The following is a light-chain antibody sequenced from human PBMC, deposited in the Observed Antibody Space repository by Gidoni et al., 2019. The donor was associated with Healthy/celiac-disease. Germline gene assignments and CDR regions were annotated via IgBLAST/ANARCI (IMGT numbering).Light chain of an antibody. J-gene: IGKJ2*02. CDR1: QSVSSN. Sequence: DIVMTQSPATLSVSPGERATLSCRASQSVSSNLAWYQQKPGQAPRLLIYGASTRATGIPARFSGSGSGTEFTLTISSLQSEDFAVYYCQYNNWPGTFGQGTKLEIK. CDR3: QYNNWPGT. V-gene: IGKV3-15*01. CDR2: GAS.